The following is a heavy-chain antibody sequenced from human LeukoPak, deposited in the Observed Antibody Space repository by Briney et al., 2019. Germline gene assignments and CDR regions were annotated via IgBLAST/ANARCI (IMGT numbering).Heavy chain of an antibody. J-gene: IGHJ6*02. V-gene: IGHV3-30*18. CDR3: AKDSAPRYTYYYYGMDV. CDR2: ISYDGSNK. CDR1: GXTFSSYG. D-gene: IGHD1-14*01. Sequence: QPGGSLTLSCAASGXTFSSYGMHWIRQAPGQGLDLVAVISYDGSNKYYADSVKGRFTISRDNSKNPLYLQMNSLRAEDTAVYYCAKDSAPRYTYYYYGMDVWGQGNTVTVSS.